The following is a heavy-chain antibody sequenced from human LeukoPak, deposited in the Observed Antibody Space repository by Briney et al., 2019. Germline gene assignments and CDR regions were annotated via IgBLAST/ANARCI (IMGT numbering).Heavy chain of an antibody. Sequence: ASVKVSCKASGYTFTSYYMHWVRQAPGQGLEWMGIINPSGGGTSYAQKFQGRVTMTRDMSTSTVYMELSSLRSEDTAVYYCAGPRYSSSSKAAFDIWGQGTMVNVSS. CDR2: INPSGGGT. D-gene: IGHD6-6*01. V-gene: IGHV1-46*01. J-gene: IGHJ3*02. CDR1: GYTFTSYY. CDR3: AGPRYSSSSKAAFDI.